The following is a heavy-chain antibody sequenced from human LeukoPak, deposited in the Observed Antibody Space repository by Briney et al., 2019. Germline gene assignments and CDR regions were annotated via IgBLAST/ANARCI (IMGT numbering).Heavy chain of an antibody. J-gene: IGHJ4*02. Sequence: PSETLSLTCAVYGGSFSGYYWSWIRQPPGKGLEWIGEITHSGCTNYNPSLKSRVTISVDTSKNQFSLKLSSVTAADTAVYYCARGGITGYSTWGQGTLVTVSS. CDR3: ARGGITGYST. D-gene: IGHD6-13*01. CDR2: ITHSGCT. CDR1: GGSFSGYY. V-gene: IGHV4-34*01.